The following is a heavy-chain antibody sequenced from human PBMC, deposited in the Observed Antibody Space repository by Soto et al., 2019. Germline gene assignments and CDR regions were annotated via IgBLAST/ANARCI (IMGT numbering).Heavy chain of an antibody. CDR3: ARLGGFYQSLDS. D-gene: IGHD3-22*01. CDR2: IYYTGTT. CDR1: GGSISSGGYS. Sequence: TLSLTCAVSGGSISSGGYSWSWIRQPPGKGLEWIGYIYYTGTTTYNPSFKSRLTISVDSSKNQFSLKLTSVTAADTAVYYCARLGGFYQSLDSWGQGALVTVSS. V-gene: IGHV4-30-2*01. J-gene: IGHJ5*01.